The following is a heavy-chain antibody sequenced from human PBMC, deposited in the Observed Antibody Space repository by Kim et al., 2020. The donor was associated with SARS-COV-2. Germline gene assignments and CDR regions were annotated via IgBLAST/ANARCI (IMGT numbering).Heavy chain of an antibody. CDR2: ISGNGDET. Sequence: GGSLRLSCAASGFTFSHSALTWVRQAPGKGLEWVSTISGNGDETFYASSVKGRFTISRDNVKNSGFLQMNSLRADDTALYYCAKGGHLSSFDPWGQGTPVTVSS. J-gene: IGHJ5*02. V-gene: IGHV3-23*01. CDR1: GFTFSHSA. CDR3: AKGGHLSSFDP.